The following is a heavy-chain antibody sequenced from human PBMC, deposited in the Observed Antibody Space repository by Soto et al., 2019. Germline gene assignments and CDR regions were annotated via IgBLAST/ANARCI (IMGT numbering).Heavy chain of an antibody. D-gene: IGHD3-10*01. V-gene: IGHV4-30-4*01. CDR1: GDSMGSGDYY. CDR2: IYYIGTT. J-gene: IGHJ5*02. CDR3: SRGSTYYGFLT. Sequence: QVQLQESGPGLVKPSQTLSLTCTVSGDSMGSGDYYWTWIRQPPGKGLEWIGYIYYIGTTFYNPSLDKRVNISIGTSKHHCSRRLTTVKAENTAVYYCSRGSTYYGFLTWGQGSLGTVSS.